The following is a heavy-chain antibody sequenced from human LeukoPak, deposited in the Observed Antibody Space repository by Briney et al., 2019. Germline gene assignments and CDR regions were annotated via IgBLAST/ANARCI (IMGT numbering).Heavy chain of an antibody. CDR2: INNSGGRT. CDR1: GFTFSSYA. D-gene: IGHD3-22*01. V-gene: IGHV3-23*01. Sequence: PGGSLRLSCAASGFTFSSYAMSWVRQAPGKGLKWVSGINNSGGRTHYADPVKGRFTISRDNSKNTLYLQMNSLRAEDTAVYYCARGLYYYDNDSDRHFDYWGQGTLVTVSS. CDR3: ARGLYYYDNDSDRHFDY. J-gene: IGHJ4*02.